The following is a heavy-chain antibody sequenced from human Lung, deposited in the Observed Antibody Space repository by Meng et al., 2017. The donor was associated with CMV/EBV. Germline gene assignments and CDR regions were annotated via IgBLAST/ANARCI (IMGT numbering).Heavy chain of an antibody. D-gene: IGHD3/OR15-3a*01. V-gene: IGHV3-23*01. CDR2: ISGGSGDT. CDR3: AKTFWTGYGPFDH. CDR1: GFTFGNYV. Sequence: GGSXRLXCAASGFTFGNYVMTWVRQAPGKGLEWVSSISGGSGDTHYASPVHGRFSISRDDSKNTLYLQMNSLRDEDTAVYYCAKTFWTGYGPFDHWAQGTXVTVSS. J-gene: IGHJ3*01.